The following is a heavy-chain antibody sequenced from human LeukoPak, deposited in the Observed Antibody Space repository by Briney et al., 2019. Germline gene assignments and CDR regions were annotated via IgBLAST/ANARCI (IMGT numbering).Heavy chain of an antibody. J-gene: IGHJ4*02. D-gene: IGHD6-19*01. CDR2: ISGSGGST. Sequence: GGSLRLSCADSGFTFSSYAMSWVRQAPGKGLEWVSAISGSGGSTYYADSVKGRFTISRDNSKNTLYLQMNSLRAEDTAVYYCAKDRKQWLPANFDYWGQGTLVTVSA. CDR1: GFTFSSYA. V-gene: IGHV3-23*01. CDR3: AKDRKQWLPANFDY.